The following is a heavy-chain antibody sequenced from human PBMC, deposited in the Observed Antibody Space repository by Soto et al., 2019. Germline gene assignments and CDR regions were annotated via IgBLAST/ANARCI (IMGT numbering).Heavy chain of an antibody. CDR2: IKSKTDGGTT. D-gene: IGHD3-3*01. Sequence: GGSLRLSCAASGFTFSNAWMNWVRQAPGKGLEWVGRIKSKTDGGTTDYAAPVKGRFTISRDDSKNTLYLQMNSLKTEDTAVYYCTTDLKRRITIFGVVIGYGMDVWGQGTTVTVSS. V-gene: IGHV3-15*07. CDR1: GFTFSNAW. CDR3: TTDLKRRITIFGVVIGYGMDV. J-gene: IGHJ6*02.